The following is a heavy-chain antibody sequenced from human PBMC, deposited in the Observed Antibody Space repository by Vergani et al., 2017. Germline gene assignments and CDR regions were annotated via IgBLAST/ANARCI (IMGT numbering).Heavy chain of an antibody. J-gene: IGHJ4*02. CDR1: GGTFSSYD. CDR2: IIPIFGTA. CDR3: AGVGKGDIVLNPPHY. Sequence: QVQLVQSGAEVKKPGSSVKVSCKASGGTFSSYDISWVRQAPGQGLEWMGGIIPIFGTANYAQKFQGRVTITTDKSTSTAYMELSSLRAEDTAVYYCAGVGKGDIVLNPPHYWGEGTLVSVSS. D-gene: IGHD2-8*01. V-gene: IGHV1-69*06.